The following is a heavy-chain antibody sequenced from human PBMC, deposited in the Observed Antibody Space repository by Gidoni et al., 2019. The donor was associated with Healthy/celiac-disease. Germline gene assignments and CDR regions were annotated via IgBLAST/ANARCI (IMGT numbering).Heavy chain of an antibody. CDR3: ARDRL. D-gene: IGHD3-16*02. J-gene: IGHJ4*02. CDR2: INPSGST. V-gene: IGHV4-34*01. CDR1: SGSFSGYY. Sequence: QVQLQQWGAGLLKPSETLSLTCAVYSGSFSGYYWSWIRQPPGKGLEWIGEINPSGSTNYNPSLKSRVTISVDTSKNQFSLKLTSVTAADTAVYYCARDRLWGQGTLVTVSS.